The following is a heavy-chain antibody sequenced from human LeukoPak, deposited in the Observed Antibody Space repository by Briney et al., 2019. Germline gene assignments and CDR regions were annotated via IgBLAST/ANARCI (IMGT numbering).Heavy chain of an antibody. V-gene: IGHV3-33*01. CDR3: TRYNNDHFDY. CDR2: IAYDGSRA. J-gene: IGHJ4*02. D-gene: IGHD1-14*01. CDR1: GFTFGGYG. Sequence: GGSLRLSCAGSGFTFGGYGMHWFRQTPGKGLEWVAVIAYDGSRAFYADSVKGRFTIFRDNSKNTMSVQMDDLRAEDTAVYYCTRYNNDHFDYWGQGTLVTVSS.